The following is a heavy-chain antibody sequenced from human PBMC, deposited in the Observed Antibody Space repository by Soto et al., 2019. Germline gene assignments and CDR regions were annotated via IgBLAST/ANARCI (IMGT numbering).Heavy chain of an antibody. Sequence: ASVKVSCKASGYTFTSYYMHWVRQAPGQGLEWMGIINPSGGSTSYAQKFQGRVTMTRDTSTSTVYMELSSLRSEDTAVYYCAREYYDFWSGPRPYYMDVWGKGTTVTVPS. CDR1: GYTFTSYY. CDR2: INPSGGST. CDR3: AREYYDFWSGPRPYYMDV. D-gene: IGHD3-3*01. J-gene: IGHJ6*03. V-gene: IGHV1-46*03.